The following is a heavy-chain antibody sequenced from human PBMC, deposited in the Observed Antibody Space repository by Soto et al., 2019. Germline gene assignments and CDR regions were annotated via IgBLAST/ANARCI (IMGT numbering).Heavy chain of an antibody. CDR1: GFTFSSYS. J-gene: IGHJ4*02. CDR3: ARGSYYDFWSPLDY. Sequence: PGGSLRLSCAASGFTFSSYSMNWVRQAPGKGLEWVSYISSSSSTIYYADSVKGRFTISRDNAKNSLYLQMNSLRDEDTAVYYCARGSYYDFWSPLDYWGQGTLVTVSS. V-gene: IGHV3-48*02. CDR2: ISSSSSTI. D-gene: IGHD3-3*01.